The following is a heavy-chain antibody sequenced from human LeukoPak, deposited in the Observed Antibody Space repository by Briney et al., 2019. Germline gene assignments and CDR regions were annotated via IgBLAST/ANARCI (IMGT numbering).Heavy chain of an antibody. CDR3: AREPGSFVH. CDR1: GFTFSSYA. CDR2: ISGRGCIT. Sequence: GGSLRLSCAASGFTFSSYAMSWVRQSPGKGLEWVSAISGRGCITYYADSVKGRFTIARDNSKNTLYLQMNSLRAEDTAVYYCAREPGSFVHWGQRTLVTVSS. J-gene: IGHJ4*02. V-gene: IGHV3-23*01.